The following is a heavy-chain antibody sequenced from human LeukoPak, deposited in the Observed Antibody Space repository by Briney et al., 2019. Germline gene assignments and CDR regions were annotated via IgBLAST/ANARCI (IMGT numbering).Heavy chain of an antibody. V-gene: IGHV3-21*04. CDR1: GFTFSSYS. CDR3: VRGPGSMVRGVFEDSYYYYMDV. D-gene: IGHD3-10*01. J-gene: IGHJ6*03. Sequence: GGSLRLSCAASGFTFSSYSMNWVRQAPGKGLEWVSSISSSSSYIYYADSVKGRFTISRDNAKNSLYLQMNSLRSEDTAVYYCVRGPGSMVRGVFEDSYYYYMDVWGKGTTVMISS. CDR2: ISSSSSYI.